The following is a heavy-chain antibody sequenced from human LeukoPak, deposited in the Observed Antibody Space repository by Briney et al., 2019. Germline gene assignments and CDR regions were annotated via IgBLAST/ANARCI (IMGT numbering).Heavy chain of an antibody. J-gene: IGHJ4*02. V-gene: IGHV1-69*04. CDR1: GGTLSSYA. CDR2: IIPILGIA. CDR3: ARAGTLTYYYGSSGYYPLTY. D-gene: IGHD3-22*01. Sequence: SVKVSCQASGGTLSSYAISWVGQAPGQGLEWRGRIIPILGIANYAQKFQGRVTITADKSTSTAYMELSSLRSEDTAVYYCARAGTLTYYYGSSGYYPLTYWGQGTLVTVSS.